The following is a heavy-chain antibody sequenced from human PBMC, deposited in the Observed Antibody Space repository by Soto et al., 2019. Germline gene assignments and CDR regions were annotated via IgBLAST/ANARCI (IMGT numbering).Heavy chain of an antibody. CDR1: GGTFSSYA. Sequence: SVKVSCKASGGTFSSYAISWVRQAPGQGLEWMGGIIPIFGTANYAQKFQGRVTITADESTSTAYMELSSLRSEDTAVYYCAREGPSTTIFGVVIIDPRVSGYGMDVWGQGTTVTVS. D-gene: IGHD3-3*01. CDR2: IIPIFGTA. CDR3: AREGPSTTIFGVVIIDPRVSGYGMDV. V-gene: IGHV1-69*13. J-gene: IGHJ6*02.